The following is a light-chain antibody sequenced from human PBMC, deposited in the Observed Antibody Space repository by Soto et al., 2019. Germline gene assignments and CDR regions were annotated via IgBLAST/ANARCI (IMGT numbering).Light chain of an antibody. CDR1: QSVSSN. CDR2: GAS. J-gene: IGKJ1*01. CDR3: QQYNNWTPWT. V-gene: IGKV3-15*01. Sequence: EIVMTQSPTTLSVSPGERATLSCRASQSVSSNLAWYQQKPGQAPRLLIYGASTRAPGIPTRFSGSGSGTEFTLTISSLQSEDFAVYYCQQYNNWTPWTFGQGTKVEIK.